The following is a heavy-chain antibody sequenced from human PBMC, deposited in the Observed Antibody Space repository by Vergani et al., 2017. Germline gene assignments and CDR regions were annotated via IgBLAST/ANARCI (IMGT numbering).Heavy chain of an antibody. CDR1: GFTFSDYY. CDR3: AIAHYDILTGYYIWFAP. V-gene: IGHV3-11*01. J-gene: IGHJ5*02. Sequence: QVQLVESGGGLVKPGGSLSLSCAASGFTFSDYYMSWFRQAPGKGLGWVSYISSSGSTIYYADSVKGRFTISRDNAKTSLYLQMNSLRAEDTAVYYCAIAHYDILTGYYIWFAPWGQGTLVTVSS. D-gene: IGHD3-9*01. CDR2: ISSSGSTI.